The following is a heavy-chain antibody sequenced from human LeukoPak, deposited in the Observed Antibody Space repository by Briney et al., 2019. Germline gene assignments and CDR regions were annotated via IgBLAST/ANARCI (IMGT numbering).Heavy chain of an antibody. Sequence: SETLSLTCAVYGGSLSGYYWSWIRQPPGKGLEWIGYIYYDGSTNYNPSLKSRVTMSLDTSKNQFSLKLTSVTAADTAVYYCARRSHGDWFHFDLWGRGTLVTVSS. CDR1: GGSLSGYY. V-gene: IGHV4-59*01. CDR2: IYYDGST. CDR3: ARRSHGDWFHFDL. J-gene: IGHJ2*01. D-gene: IGHD3/OR15-3a*01.